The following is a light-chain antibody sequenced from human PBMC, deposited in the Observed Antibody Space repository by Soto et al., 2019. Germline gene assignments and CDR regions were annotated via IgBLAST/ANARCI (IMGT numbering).Light chain of an antibody. CDR2: DAS. CDR3: QQRSNWPLT. Sequence: EIVLTQSPATLSLSPGERATLSCRASQSVSSYLAWYQQKPGQAPRLLIDDASNRATGIPARFSGSGSGTDFALAISSLEPEDFAVYSCQQRSNWPLTFGGGPKVEIK. CDR1: QSVSSY. J-gene: IGKJ4*01. V-gene: IGKV3-11*01.